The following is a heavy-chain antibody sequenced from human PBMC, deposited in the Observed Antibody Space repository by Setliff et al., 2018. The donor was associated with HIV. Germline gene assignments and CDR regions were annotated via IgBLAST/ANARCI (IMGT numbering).Heavy chain of an antibody. J-gene: IGHJ6*03. Sequence: GGSLRLSCAASGFTFSSSSMNWVRQAPGKGLEWVSSITSSSNYIYYADSVKGRFTISRDNAKSSLYLQMNSLRAEDTAVYYCARVLLITNAVYGPGSYYLYYYYMDVWGKGTTVTVS. CDR1: GFTFSSSS. D-gene: IGHD3-10*01. CDR3: ARVLLITNAVYGPGSYYLYYYYMDV. V-gene: IGHV3-21*04. CDR2: ITSSSNYI.